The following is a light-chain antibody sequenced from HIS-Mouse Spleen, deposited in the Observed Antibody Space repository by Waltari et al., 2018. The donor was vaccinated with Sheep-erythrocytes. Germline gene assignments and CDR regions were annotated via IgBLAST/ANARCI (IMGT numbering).Light chain of an antibody. CDR3: QQSYSTLGA. Sequence: DIHMTQSPSSRSASVGDRDTITYRAIQSIRRYLNWYQQKPGKAPKLLIYAASSLQSGVPSRFSGSGSGTDFTLTISSLQPEDFATYYCQQSYSTLGAFGQGTKVEIK. J-gene: IGKJ1*01. CDR2: AAS. CDR1: QSIRRY. V-gene: IGKV1-39*01.